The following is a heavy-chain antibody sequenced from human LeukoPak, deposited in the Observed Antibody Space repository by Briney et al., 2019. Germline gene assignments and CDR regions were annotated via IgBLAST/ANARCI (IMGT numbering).Heavy chain of an antibody. CDR1: GFTFSSYS. D-gene: IGHD3-22*01. CDR3: AKDYYDTTGDGFDF. V-gene: IGHV3-21*01. CDR2: ISSSSSYI. Sequence: KPGGSLRLSCAASGFTFSSYSMNWVRQAPGKGLEWVSSISSSSSYIYYADSVKGRFTISRDNSKNTLYLQMNSLRAEDTAVFYCAKDYYDTTGDGFDFWGQGTMVTVSS. J-gene: IGHJ3*01.